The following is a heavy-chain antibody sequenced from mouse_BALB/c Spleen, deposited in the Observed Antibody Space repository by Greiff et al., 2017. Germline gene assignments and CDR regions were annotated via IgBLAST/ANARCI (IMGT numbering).Heavy chain of an antibody. CDR3: ARIGPLDSSGFAWFAY. D-gene: IGHD3-2*01. CDR1: GFTFSSYA. V-gene: IGHV5-9-4*01. CDR2: ISNGGST. J-gene: IGHJ3*01. Sequence: EVKVEESGGGLVKPGGSLKLSCAASGFTFSSYAMSWVRQSPEKRLEWVAEISNGGSTYYPDSVKGRFTISRDNAKNTLYLQMSSLKSEDTAMYYCARIGPLDSSGFAWFAYWGQGTLVTVSA.